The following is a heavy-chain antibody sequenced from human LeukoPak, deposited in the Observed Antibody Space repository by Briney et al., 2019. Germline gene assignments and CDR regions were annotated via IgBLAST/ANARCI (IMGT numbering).Heavy chain of an antibody. D-gene: IGHD3-10*01. CDR2: IYTSGST. CDR3: AREGLNMVRGVIPKEAWGWFDP. CDR1: GGSISSGSHY. Sequence: SETLSLTCTVSGGSISSGSHYWSWIRQPAGKGLEWIGRIYTSGSTNYNPSLKSRVTISVDTSKNQFSLKLSSVTAADTAVYYCAREGLNMVRGVIPKEAWGWFDPWGQGTLVTVSS. V-gene: IGHV4-61*02. J-gene: IGHJ5*02.